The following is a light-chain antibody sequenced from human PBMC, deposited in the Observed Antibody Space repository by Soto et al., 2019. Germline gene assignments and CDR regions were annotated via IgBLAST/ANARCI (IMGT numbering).Light chain of an antibody. CDR3: QQFNTYPIT. CDR2: DVS. J-gene: IGKJ5*01. CDR1: QDIRGA. Sequence: AIQLTQSPSSLSASVGDRVTITCRASQDIRGALAWYQQKPGKPPKLLIFDVSSLLSGVPSRFSGSGSGTDLTFTISSLQPEDFATYYCQQFNTYPITFGQGTRLEIK. V-gene: IGKV1-13*02.